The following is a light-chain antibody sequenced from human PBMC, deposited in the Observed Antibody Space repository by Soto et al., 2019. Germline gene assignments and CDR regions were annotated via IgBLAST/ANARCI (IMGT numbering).Light chain of an antibody. CDR3: QQYASSPLT. CDR2: GAS. CDR1: QSVGKNF. Sequence: EIVLTQSPRTLSLSPGERATLSCRASQSVGKNFLAWYQQKLGQAPRLLIHGASSRATGIPDRFSGSGSGTHFALTINRLEPEDFAVYYCQQYASSPLTFGGGTKVEIK. J-gene: IGKJ4*02. V-gene: IGKV3-20*01.